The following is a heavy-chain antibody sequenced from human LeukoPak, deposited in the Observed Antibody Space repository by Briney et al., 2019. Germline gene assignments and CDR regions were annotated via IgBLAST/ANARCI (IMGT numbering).Heavy chain of an antibody. J-gene: IGHJ4*02. Sequence: GGSLRLSCAASGFTFSSYWMSWVRQAPGKGQEWVANIKQDGSAKYYMDSVKGRFTISRDSAKNSLYLQMNSLRAEDTAVYYCAKIYCTSTDCYYDYWGQGTLVTVSS. CDR2: IKQDGSAK. V-gene: IGHV3-7*01. CDR1: GFTFSSYW. CDR3: AKIYCTSTDCYYDY. D-gene: IGHD2-2*01.